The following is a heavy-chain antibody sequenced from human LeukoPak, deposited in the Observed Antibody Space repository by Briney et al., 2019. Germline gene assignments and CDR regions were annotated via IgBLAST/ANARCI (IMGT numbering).Heavy chain of an antibody. CDR2: IWYDGSNK. CDR3: GRDTVGATGGDY. Sequence: GGSLRLSCAASGFTFSSYGMHWVRQAPGKGLEWVAVIWYDGSNKYYADSVKGRFTISRDNSKNTLYLQMNSLRAEDPAVYYCGRDTVGATGGDYLGQGTPVTVSS. J-gene: IGHJ4*02. D-gene: IGHD1-26*01. CDR1: GFTFSSYG. V-gene: IGHV3-33*01.